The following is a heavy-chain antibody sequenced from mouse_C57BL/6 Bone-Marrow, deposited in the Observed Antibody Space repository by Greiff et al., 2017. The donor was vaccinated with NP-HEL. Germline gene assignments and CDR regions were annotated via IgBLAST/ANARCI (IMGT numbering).Heavy chain of an antibody. CDR3: ARYYGSKYYFVY. J-gene: IGHJ2*01. V-gene: IGHV1-80*01. CDR1: GYAFSSYW. CDR2: IYPGDGDT. Sequence: QVQLKESGAELVKPGASVKISCKASGYAFSSYWMNWVKQRPGKGLEWIGQIYPGDGDTNYNGKVKGKATLTADKSSSTAYMQLSSLTSEDSAVYISARYYGSKYYFVYWGEGTALTVSS. D-gene: IGHD1-1*01.